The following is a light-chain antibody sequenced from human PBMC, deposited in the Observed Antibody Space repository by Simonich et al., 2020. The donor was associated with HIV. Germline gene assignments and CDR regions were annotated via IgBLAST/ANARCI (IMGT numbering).Light chain of an antibody. CDR2: WAS. CDR3: QQYYTTPPT. V-gene: IGKV4-1*01. J-gene: IGKJ3*01. CDR1: QSVLYSSNNKNY. Sequence: DIVMPQSPDSLAVSLGERATINCKSSQSVLYSSNNKNYLAWYQQKPGPPPKLLIYWASTRESGVPDRFSGSGSGTDFTLTISSLQAEDVAVYYCQQYYTTPPTFGPGTKVDI.